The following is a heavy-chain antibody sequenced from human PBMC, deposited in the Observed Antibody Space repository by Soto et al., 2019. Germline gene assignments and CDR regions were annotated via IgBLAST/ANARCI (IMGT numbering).Heavy chain of an antibody. Sequence: QVQLVQSGAEVTKPGSSVKVACTASGGIFSNYVLNWVRQAPGKGLELMGGIIPIFGTGNYAQKFQGRVTIPADESTTPASMELRGLRSEGTAVYYGARRYYSSSGYFDYWGQGTLVTVSS. D-gene: IGHD3-22*01. V-gene: IGHV1-69*01. CDR3: ARRYYSSSGYFDY. CDR2: IIPIFGTG. CDR1: GGIFSNYV. J-gene: IGHJ4*02.